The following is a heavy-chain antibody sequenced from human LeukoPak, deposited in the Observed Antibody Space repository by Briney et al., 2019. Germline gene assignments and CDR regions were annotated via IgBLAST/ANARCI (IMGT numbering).Heavy chain of an antibody. J-gene: IGHJ3*01. CDR3: ARDAQWELRAFDV. V-gene: IGHV1-69*06. CDR1: GGRFKSYG. CDR2: IIPIFDRP. Sequence: ASVKVSCKTIGGRFKSYGFSWVRQAPGQGLEWMGGIIPIFDRPNYAQKFEGRVTITADKSTNTTYMEISSLTSDDTAVYYCARDAQWELRAFDVWGRGTMVIVSS. D-gene: IGHD1-26*01.